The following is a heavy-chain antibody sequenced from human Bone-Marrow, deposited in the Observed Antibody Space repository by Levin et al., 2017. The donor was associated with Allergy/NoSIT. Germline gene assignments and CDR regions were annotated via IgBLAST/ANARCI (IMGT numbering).Heavy chain of an antibody. CDR1: GFTFRNYG. J-gene: IGHJ4*02. Sequence: ASVKVSCAASGFTFRNYGMTWVRHAPGKGLEWVSVTSHNSGNTYYADSVRGRFTMSRDNSKNTLYLQMDSLRLEDTAVYYCARVGALALERRTPFDSWGQGTLVTVSS. V-gene: IGHV3-23*01. CDR3: ARVGALALERRTPFDS. D-gene: IGHD1-26*01. CDR2: TSHNSGNT.